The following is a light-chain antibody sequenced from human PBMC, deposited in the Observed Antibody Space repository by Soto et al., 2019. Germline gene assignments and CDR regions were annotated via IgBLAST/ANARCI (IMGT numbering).Light chain of an antibody. V-gene: IGKV3-15*01. CDR1: QSISNN. Sequence: DIVMTQSPATLSVSPGERATLSCRASQSISNNLVWYQQKPGQAPRVLIYGASTRATGIPARFSGSGSGTEFTLTISSLQSEDFAFYYCQQNSDWPPLTFGGGTKVQIK. CDR3: QQNSDWPPLT. J-gene: IGKJ4*01. CDR2: GAS.